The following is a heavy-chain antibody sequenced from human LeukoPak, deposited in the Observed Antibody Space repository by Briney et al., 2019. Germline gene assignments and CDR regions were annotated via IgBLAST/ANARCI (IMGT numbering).Heavy chain of an antibody. CDR1: GFTFTDFY. J-gene: IGHJ4*02. D-gene: IGHD5-18*01. V-gene: IGHV3-30*18. CDR3: ANPGGYGYALAY. CDR2: ISYDGSNK. Sequence: PGGSLRLSCAASGFTFTDFYMSWIRQAPGKWLEWVAVISYDGSNKYYADSVKGRFTISRDNSKNTLYLQMNSLRAEDTAVYYCANPGGYGYALAYWGQGTLVTVSS.